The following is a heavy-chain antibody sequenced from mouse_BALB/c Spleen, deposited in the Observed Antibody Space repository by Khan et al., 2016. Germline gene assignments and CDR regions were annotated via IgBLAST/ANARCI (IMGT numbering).Heavy chain of an antibody. V-gene: IGHV1S136*01. CDR3: ARSTMITLFDY. D-gene: IGHD2-4*01. CDR1: GYTFTSYV. J-gene: IGHJ2*01. CDR2: INPYSDGT. Sequence: EVQLQESGPELVKPGATLNITCTASGYTFTSYVMHWVKQTPGQGLEWIGYINPYSDGTQYTEKFNGMATLTSDTYSNTAYMELSSLTSEDSAVYYCARSTMITLFDYWGQGTTVTVSS.